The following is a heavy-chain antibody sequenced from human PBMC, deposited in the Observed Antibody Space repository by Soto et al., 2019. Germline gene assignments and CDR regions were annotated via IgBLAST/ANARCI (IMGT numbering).Heavy chain of an antibody. Sequence: QLQLQESGSGLVKPSQTLSLTCAVSGGSISSGGYSWSWIRQPPGKGLEWIGYIYHSGSTYYNPSLKRRVTISVNMSKNQFALKLSSVTAADTAVYFCARFHVVTAVFDYWGQGTLVTVSS. CDR3: ARFHVVTAVFDY. CDR2: IYHSGST. CDR1: GGSISSGGYS. J-gene: IGHJ4*02. D-gene: IGHD2-21*02. V-gene: IGHV4-30-2*01.